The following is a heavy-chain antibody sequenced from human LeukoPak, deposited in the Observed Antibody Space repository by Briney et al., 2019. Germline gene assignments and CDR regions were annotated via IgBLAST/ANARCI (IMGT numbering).Heavy chain of an antibody. V-gene: IGHV3-64*02. D-gene: IGHD1-14*01. CDR3: ARVGPETAFDY. J-gene: IGHJ4*02. CDR2: INYKGGTT. Sequence: GGSLRLSCAASGFTLSSFSMHWVRQSPGRGLEYVSAINYKGGTTYYADSVKGRFTISRDNSKNTLYLQMAGLRGEDMAVYYCARVGPETAFDYWGQGTLVTVSS. CDR1: GFTLSSFS.